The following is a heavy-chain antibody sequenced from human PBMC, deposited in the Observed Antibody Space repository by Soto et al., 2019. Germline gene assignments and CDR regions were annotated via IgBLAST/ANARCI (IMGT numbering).Heavy chain of an antibody. Sequence: PGGSLRLSCAASGFTFSSYGMRWVRQAPGKGLEWVAVISYDGSNKYYADSVKGRFTISRDNSKNTLYLQMNSLRAEDTAVYYCAKPYGGHYYYYYMDVWGKGTTVTVSS. CDR3: AKPYGGHYYYYYMDV. CDR2: ISYDGSNK. J-gene: IGHJ6*03. D-gene: IGHD4-17*01. V-gene: IGHV3-30*18. CDR1: GFTFSSYG.